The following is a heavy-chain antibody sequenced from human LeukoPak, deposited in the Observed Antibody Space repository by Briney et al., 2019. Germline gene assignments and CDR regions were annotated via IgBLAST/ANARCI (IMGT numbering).Heavy chain of an antibody. J-gene: IGHJ6*04. CDR3: ARRAGSYLYYYYGMDV. D-gene: IGHD3-16*02. CDR2: ISAYNGNT. V-gene: IGHV1-18*04. CDR1: GYTFTSYG. Sequence: ASVKVPCKASGYTFTSYGISWVRQAPGQGLEWMGWISAYNGNTNYAQRLQGRVTMTTDTSTSTAYMELRSLRSDDTAVYYCARRAGSYLYYYYGMDVWGKGTTVTVSS.